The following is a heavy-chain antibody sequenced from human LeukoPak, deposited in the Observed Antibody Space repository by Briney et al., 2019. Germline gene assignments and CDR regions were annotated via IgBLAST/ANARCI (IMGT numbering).Heavy chain of an antibody. J-gene: IGHJ4*02. CDR2: ICVNDGNT. Sequence: TGGSLRLSCAASGLTFRNYAMSWVRQAPGKGLEWVSVICVNDGNTYYADAVKGRFTISRDNSKDTLYMQMDSLRADDTAVYYCAKGSGSSCYSPCDYWGQGILVTVSS. D-gene: IGHD2-15*01. CDR1: GLTFRNYA. V-gene: IGHV3-23*01. CDR3: AKGSGSSCYSPCDY.